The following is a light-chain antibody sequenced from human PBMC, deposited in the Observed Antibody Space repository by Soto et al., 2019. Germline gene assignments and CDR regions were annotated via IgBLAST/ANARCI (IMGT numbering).Light chain of an antibody. CDR1: QGISSY. V-gene: IGKV1-27*01. J-gene: IGKJ1*01. CDR2: AAS. CDR3: QKYSSAPET. Sequence: DIQMTQSPSSLSASVGDRVTITCRASQGISSYLAWYQQKPGKVPKVLIYAASTLQSGVPSRFSGSGSGTEFTLTLSSLQPEDVATYYCQKYSSAPETFGQGTKMEI.